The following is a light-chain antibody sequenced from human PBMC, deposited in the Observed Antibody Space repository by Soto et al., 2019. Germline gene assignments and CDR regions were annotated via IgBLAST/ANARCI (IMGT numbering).Light chain of an antibody. CDR2: DDS. V-gene: IGLV3-21*02. CDR1: NSGSKS. Sequence: SYELTQPPSVSVAPGQTARITCGGNNSGSKSVHWYQQKPGQDPVLVVYDDSGRHSGIPERFSGSNSGNTATRTISRVEAGAEADDYYLWWDRSSDHPVFGGGTKLTVL. CDR3: LWWDRSSDHPV. J-gene: IGLJ2*01.